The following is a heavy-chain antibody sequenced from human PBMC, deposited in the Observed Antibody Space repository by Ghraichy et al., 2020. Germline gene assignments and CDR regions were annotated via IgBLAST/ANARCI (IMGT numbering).Heavy chain of an antibody. Sequence: ASVKVSCKASGYTFTSYGISWVRQAPGQGLEWMGWISAYNGNTNYAQKLQGRVTMTTDTSTSTAYMELRSLRSDDTAVYYCARVPPQGVPAPTGNYYYYYYMDVWGKGTTVTVSS. CDR2: ISAYNGNT. D-gene: IGHD2-2*01. V-gene: IGHV1-18*01. CDR3: ARVPPQGVPAPTGNYYYYYYMDV. CDR1: GYTFTSYG. J-gene: IGHJ6*03.